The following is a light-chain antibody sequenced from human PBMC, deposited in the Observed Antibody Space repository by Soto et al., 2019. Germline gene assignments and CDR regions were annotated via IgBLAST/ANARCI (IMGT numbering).Light chain of an antibody. CDR2: DVS. V-gene: IGLV2-11*01. CDR1: DTDVGGYTS. Sequence: QSALAQPRSVSGSPGQSVTISCTGTDTDVGGYTSVSWYQQHAGKAPRVLIFDVSQRAPGVPDRFSGSKSGNTASLTISGLQPEDEADYHCCSYAGRYNFVMFGGGTKVTVL. J-gene: IGLJ3*02. CDR3: CSYAGRYNFVM.